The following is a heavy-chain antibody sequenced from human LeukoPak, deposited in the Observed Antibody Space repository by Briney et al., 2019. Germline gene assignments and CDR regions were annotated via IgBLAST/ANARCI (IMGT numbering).Heavy chain of an antibody. CDR2: ISSSSSYI. D-gene: IGHD3-10*01. CDR1: GFTFSSYG. CDR3: ARDPLLGSGSGSPSGY. Sequence: GGSLRLSCAASGFTFSSYGMNWVRQAPGKGLEWVSSISSSSSYIYYADSVKGRFTISRDNAKNSLYLQMNSLRAEDTAVYYCARDPLLGSGSGSPSGYWGQGTLVTVSS. V-gene: IGHV3-21*01. J-gene: IGHJ4*02.